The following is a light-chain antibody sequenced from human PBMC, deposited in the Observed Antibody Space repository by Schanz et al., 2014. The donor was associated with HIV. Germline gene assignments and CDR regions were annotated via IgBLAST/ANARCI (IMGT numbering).Light chain of an antibody. J-gene: IGLJ2*01. CDR3: NSYTSSSTLV. CDR1: NSDIGGHDY. CDR2: DVS. V-gene: IGLV2-14*03. Sequence: QSALTQPATVSGSPGQSITVSCTGTNSDIGGHDYVSWYQQHPDKAPKLMIYDVSSRPSGVSNRFSGSKSGNTASLTISGLQAEDEADYYCNSYTSSSTLVFGGGTKLTVL.